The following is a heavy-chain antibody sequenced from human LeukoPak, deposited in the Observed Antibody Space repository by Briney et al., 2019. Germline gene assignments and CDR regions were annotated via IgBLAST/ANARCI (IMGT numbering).Heavy chain of an antibody. V-gene: IGHV3-7*03. CDR1: GFTFSVYW. Sequence: GGSLRLSCAASGFTFSVYWMSWVRQAPGKGLEWVANIKQGGSERYYVDSVKGRFTISRDNAKNSLYLQMNSLRAEDTAVYYCARDEDAFGGQGTLVTVSS. CDR2: IKQGGSER. CDR3: ARDEDAF. J-gene: IGHJ4*02.